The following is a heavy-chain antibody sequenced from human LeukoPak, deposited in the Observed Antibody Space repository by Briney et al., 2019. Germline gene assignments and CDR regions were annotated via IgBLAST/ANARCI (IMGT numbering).Heavy chain of an antibody. J-gene: IGHJ4*02. CDR1: GYTFTGYY. Sequence: ASVKVPCKASGYTFTGYYMHWVRQAPGQGLEWMGWINPNSGGTNYAQKFQGRVTMTRDTSISTAYMELSRLRSDDTAVYYCARDYCSGGSCYPGLDYWGQGTLVTVSS. V-gene: IGHV1-2*02. CDR3: ARDYCSGGSCYPGLDY. CDR2: INPNSGGT. D-gene: IGHD2-15*01.